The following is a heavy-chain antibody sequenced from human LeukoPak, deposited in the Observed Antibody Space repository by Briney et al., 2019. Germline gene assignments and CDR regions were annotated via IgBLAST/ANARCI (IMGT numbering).Heavy chain of an antibody. Sequence: SETLSLTCTVSGGSINTYYWSWIRQPPGKGLEWIGYTYYSGSTSYNPSLKSRVTISVDTSKTQFSLKLSSVTAADTALYYARRDSAIDWYFDLWGRGTLVTVSS. CDR1: GGSINTYY. J-gene: IGHJ2*01. CDR2: TYYSGST. D-gene: IGHD5-24*01. V-gene: IGHV4-59*12. CDR3: RRDSAIDWYFDL.